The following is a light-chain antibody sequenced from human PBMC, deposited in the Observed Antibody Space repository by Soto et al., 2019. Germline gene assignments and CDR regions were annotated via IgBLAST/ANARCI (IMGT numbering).Light chain of an antibody. CDR3: QHYNSYSEA. Sequence: DIQMTQSPSTLSGSVGDRVTITCRASQTISSRLAWYQQKPGKAPKLLIYKASTLKSGVPSGFSGSGSGTEFTLTISSLQPDDFATYYCQHYNSYSEAFGQGTKVELK. V-gene: IGKV1-5*03. J-gene: IGKJ1*01. CDR2: KAS. CDR1: QTISSR.